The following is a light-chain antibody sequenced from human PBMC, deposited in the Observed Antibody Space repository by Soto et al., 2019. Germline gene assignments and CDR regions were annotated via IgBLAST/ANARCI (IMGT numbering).Light chain of an antibody. Sequence: ALAQPASVSGSPGQSITISCTGTSSDVGSFNYVSWYQQVPGKAPKLLIYEVSNRPSGVSNRFSGSKSGNTASLTISGLQAEDEADYYCKSKTGSITYVFGTGTQLTVL. V-gene: IGLV2-14*01. J-gene: IGLJ1*01. CDR2: EVS. CDR3: KSKTGSITYV. CDR1: SSDVGSFNY.